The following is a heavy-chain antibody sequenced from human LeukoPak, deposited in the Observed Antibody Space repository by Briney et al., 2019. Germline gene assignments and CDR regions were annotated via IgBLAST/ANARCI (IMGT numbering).Heavy chain of an antibody. J-gene: IGHJ4*02. CDR3: ARDSPDGSGTYYNDSPDY. CDR1: GYIFSSYG. Sequence: ASVKVSCKASGYIFSSYGISWVRQAPGQGLEWMGWISAYNGNTNYRQKLQGRVTMITDTSTSTAYMDLRSLRSDDTAIYYCARDSPDGSGTYYNDSPDYWGQGTLVTVSS. CDR2: ISAYNGNT. D-gene: IGHD3-10*01. V-gene: IGHV1-18*01.